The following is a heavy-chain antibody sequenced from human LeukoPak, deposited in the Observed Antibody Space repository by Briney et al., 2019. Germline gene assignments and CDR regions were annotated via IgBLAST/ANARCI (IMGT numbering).Heavy chain of an antibody. CDR2: INPSGGST. J-gene: IGHJ4*02. Sequence: ASVRVSCKASGYTFTSYYMHWVRQAPGQGLEWMGIINPSGGSTSYAQKFQGRVTMTRATSTSTLYLELRSLRPADTAVYYCARDGWSEMGTILREVVSDYWGQGTLVTVSS. V-gene: IGHV1-46*01. CDR1: GYTFTSYY. D-gene: IGHD5-24*01. CDR3: ARDGWSEMGTILREVVSDY.